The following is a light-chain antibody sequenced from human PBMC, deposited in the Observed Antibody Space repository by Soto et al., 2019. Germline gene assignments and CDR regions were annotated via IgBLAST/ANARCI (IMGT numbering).Light chain of an antibody. CDR2: DAS. CDR1: QDIRKY. J-gene: IGKJ2*01. Sequence: IQMTQTTSSLSASVGDRVTITFQATQDIRKYLNWYQQKPGKAPKLLIYDASSLETGVPSRFSGSGSGTDFTFTISSLQPEDFATYYCQQYDNLPLIFG. V-gene: IGKV1-33*01. CDR3: QQYDNLPLI.